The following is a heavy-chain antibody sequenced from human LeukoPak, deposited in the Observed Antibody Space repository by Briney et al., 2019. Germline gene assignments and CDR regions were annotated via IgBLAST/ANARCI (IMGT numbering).Heavy chain of an antibody. Sequence: AGGSLRLSCAASGFTFSSYEMNWVRQAPGKGLEWVSYISSSGRTISYADSVKGRFTISRDDAKNSLYLQMHSLRAEDTAVYYCASGGWLAFWGQGTLVTVSS. CDR3: ASGGWLAF. V-gene: IGHV3-48*03. D-gene: IGHD4-23*01. J-gene: IGHJ4*02. CDR2: ISSSGRTI. CDR1: GFTFSSYE.